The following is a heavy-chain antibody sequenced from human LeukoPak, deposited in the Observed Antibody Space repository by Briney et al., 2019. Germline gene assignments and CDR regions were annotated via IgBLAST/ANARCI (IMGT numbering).Heavy chain of an antibody. V-gene: IGHV3-33*08. Sequence: PGGSLRLSCAASGFTVSSNYMSWVRQAPGKGLEWVAVIRSDGSSEYYADSVKGRFIISRDNSKNTLYLQMNSLRAEDTAVYYCARYCSGGTCYVGLIWGQGTLVTVSS. J-gene: IGHJ4*02. D-gene: IGHD2-15*01. CDR2: IRSDGSSE. CDR3: ARYCSGGTCYVGLI. CDR1: GFTVSSNY.